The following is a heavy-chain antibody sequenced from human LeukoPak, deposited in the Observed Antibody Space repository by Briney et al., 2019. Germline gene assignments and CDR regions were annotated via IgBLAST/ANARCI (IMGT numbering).Heavy chain of an antibody. Sequence: SETLSLTCTVSGGSISSSSYYWGWIRQPPGKGLEWTGSIYYSGSTYYNPSLKSRVTISVDTSKNQFSLKLSSVTAADTAVYYCASPPIGVVVPVWGQGTLVTVSS. CDR1: GGSISSSSYY. CDR3: ASPPIGVVVPV. V-gene: IGHV4-39*07. CDR2: IYYSGST. D-gene: IGHD2-2*01. J-gene: IGHJ4*02.